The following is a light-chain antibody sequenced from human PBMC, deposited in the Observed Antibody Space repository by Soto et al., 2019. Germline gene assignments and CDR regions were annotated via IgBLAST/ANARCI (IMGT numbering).Light chain of an antibody. CDR1: SNDVGSSNL. V-gene: IGLV2-23*01. J-gene: IGLJ1*01. CDR3: CSFARSTTFYV. Sequence: HSVLTQPASVSGSPGRSITISCSGNSNDVGSSNLVSWYQQHPGKAPKLIIFEGDRRLSGVSGRFSGSKSGNTASLTISGLQAEDEADYYCCSFARSTTFYVFGTGTKVTVL. CDR2: EGD.